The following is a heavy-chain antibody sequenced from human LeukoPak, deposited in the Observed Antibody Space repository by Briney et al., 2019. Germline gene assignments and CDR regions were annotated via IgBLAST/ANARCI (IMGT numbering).Heavy chain of an antibody. CDR3: ARVNCSSTSCRSKFLDY. V-gene: IGHV1-8*01. CDR2: MNPNSGNT. J-gene: IGHJ4*02. Sequence: GASVKVSCKASGYTFTNYDINWVRQATGQGLEWMGWMNPNSGNTGYAQKFQGRDTMTRNTSISTAYMELSSLRSEDTAVYYCARVNCSSTSCRSKFLDYWGQGTLVTVSS. D-gene: IGHD2-2*01. CDR1: GYTFTNYD.